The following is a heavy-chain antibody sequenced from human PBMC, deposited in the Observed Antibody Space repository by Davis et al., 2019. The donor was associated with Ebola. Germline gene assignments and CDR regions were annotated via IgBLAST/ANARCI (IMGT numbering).Heavy chain of an antibody. D-gene: IGHD3-3*01. V-gene: IGHV2-5*01. Sequence: SGPTLVKPTQTLTLTCTFSGFSLSTSGVGVGWIRQPPGKALEWLALIYWNDDQRYSPSLKSRLTITKDTSKNQVVLTMTNMDPVDTATYYCAHESEWLSSLDYWGQGTLVTVSS. J-gene: IGHJ4*02. CDR1: GFSLSTSGVG. CDR3: AHESEWLSSLDY. CDR2: IYWNDDQ.